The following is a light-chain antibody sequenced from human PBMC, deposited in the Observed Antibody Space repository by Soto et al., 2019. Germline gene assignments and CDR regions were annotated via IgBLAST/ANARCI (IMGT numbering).Light chain of an antibody. CDR2: EDN. CDR1: GRSYNL. V-gene: IGLV2-14*02. J-gene: IGLJ2*01. Sequence: QSALTQPASVSGSPGQSITISCTGSGRSYNLVSWFQQSPGKAPKLIIYEDNKRPSGVSNRFSGSKSGNTASLTISGLQPEDEADYYCSSYTSTSTLGFGGGTKLTVL. CDR3: SSYTSTSTLG.